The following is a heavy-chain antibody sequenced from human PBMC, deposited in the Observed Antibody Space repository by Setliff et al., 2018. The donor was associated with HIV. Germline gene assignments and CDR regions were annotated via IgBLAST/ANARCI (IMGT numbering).Heavy chain of an antibody. J-gene: IGHJ6*03. Sequence: SETLSLTCTVSGGSISSGGYYWSWIRQPPGKGLEWIGYIYSSGNTNYNPSLKSRVIISVDTSKNQFSLRLSSVTAADTAVYYCARDKGYYYMDVWGKGITVTVSS. CDR1: GGSISSGGYY. V-gene: IGHV4-61*08. CDR3: ARDKGYYYMDV. CDR2: IYSSGNT.